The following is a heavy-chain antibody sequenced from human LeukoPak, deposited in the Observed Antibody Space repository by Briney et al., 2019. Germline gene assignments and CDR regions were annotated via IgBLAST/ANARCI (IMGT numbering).Heavy chain of an antibody. CDR3: AKVKGWYGEGYFDY. J-gene: IGHJ4*02. V-gene: IGHV3-23*03. CDR1: GFSFSSYA. D-gene: IGHD3-10*01. Sequence: TGGSLRLSCVASGFSFSSYAMNWVRQAPGKGLEWVSVIYSDGRTYYADSVKGRFTISRDISKNTLFLEMTSLRAEDTAVYYCAKVKGWYGEGYFDYWGQGTLVTVSS. CDR2: IYSDGRT.